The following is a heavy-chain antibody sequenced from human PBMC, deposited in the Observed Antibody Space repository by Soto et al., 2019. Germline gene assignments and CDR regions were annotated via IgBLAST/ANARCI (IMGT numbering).Heavy chain of an antibody. CDR2: SRDKGNSYST. D-gene: IGHD1-7*01. Sequence: PGGSLRLSCAGYGFTFSDYYIDWVRQAPGKGLEWVGRSRDKGNSYSTDYAASVKGRFTISRDASKNSLFLQMNSLKTEDTALYYCTRCITGTTFSDYWGQGTLVTVSS. CDR1: GFTFSDYY. CDR3: TRCITGTTFSDY. V-gene: IGHV3-72*01. J-gene: IGHJ4*02.